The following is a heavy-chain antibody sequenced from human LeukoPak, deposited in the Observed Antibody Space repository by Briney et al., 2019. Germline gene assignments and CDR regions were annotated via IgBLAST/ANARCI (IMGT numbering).Heavy chain of an antibody. CDR2: IYSTGST. J-gene: IGHJ4*02. V-gene: IGHV4-4*07. Sequence: SETLSLTCTVSSGPFYSYYWSWIRQPAGKGLEYLGRIYSTGSTNYNPSLRSRVTISVDTSKNHFSLKLSSVTAADTAVYYCARDQTYSGSGIYTYFDYWGQGILVTVSS. CDR1: SGPFYSYY. CDR3: ARDQTYSGSGIYTYFDY. D-gene: IGHD3-10*01.